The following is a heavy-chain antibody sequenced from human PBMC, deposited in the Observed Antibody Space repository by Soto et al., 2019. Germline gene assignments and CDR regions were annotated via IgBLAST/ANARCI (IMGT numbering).Heavy chain of an antibody. CDR1: GFICSSYD. CDR3: AKDQEGSGSHWLGYNYYGMDV. CDR2: ISSVGTTT. Sequence: PGGSLRLSCAASGFICSSYDMSWVRQAPGKGLEWVSYISSVGTTTYYADSVKGRFSISMDNAKNSLYLQMNSLRAEDTAVYFCAKDQEGSGSHWLGYNYYGMDVWGQGTTVNVS. J-gene: IGHJ6*02. D-gene: IGHD3-10*01. V-gene: IGHV3-48*03.